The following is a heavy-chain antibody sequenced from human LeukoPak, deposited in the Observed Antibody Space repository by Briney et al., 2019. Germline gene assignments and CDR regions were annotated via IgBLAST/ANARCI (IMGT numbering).Heavy chain of an antibody. D-gene: IGHD6-13*01. Sequence: PGGSLRLSCAVSGFSFSSYWMNWVRQAPGKGLEWVASIRQDGGEKSYVDSVKDRFTISRDNTKNSLYLQMSSLRAEDTAVYYCARDGTAAGLYFDLWGQGTLVTVSS. CDR2: IRQDGGEK. CDR3: ARDGTAAGLYFDL. V-gene: IGHV3-7*01. J-gene: IGHJ4*01. CDR1: GFSFSSYW.